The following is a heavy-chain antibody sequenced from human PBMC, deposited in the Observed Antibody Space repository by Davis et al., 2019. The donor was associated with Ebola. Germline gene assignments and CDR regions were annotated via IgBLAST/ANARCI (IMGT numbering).Heavy chain of an antibody. V-gene: IGHV3-23*01. J-gene: IGHJ3*02. CDR3: AKDPFGSGQYTDSLDI. CDR1: GFRFKNYA. Sequence: GGSLRLSCAASGFRFKNYAMSWVRQAPGKGLEWVSRISERDSNTYYADSVKGRFTISRDNSRNTVDLLMDSLRAEDTAVYYCAKDPFGSGQYTDSLDIWGQGALVTVSS. CDR2: ISERDSNT. D-gene: IGHD3-3*01.